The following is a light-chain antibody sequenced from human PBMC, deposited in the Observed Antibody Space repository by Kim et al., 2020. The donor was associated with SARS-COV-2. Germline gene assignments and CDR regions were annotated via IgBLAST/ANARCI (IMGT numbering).Light chain of an antibody. CDR1: QGISKR. V-gene: IGKV1-5*01. J-gene: IGKJ4*01. CDR3: QQYNFPPFT. Sequence: APVVDRVPITCRASQGISKRLAWYQQKPGKAPKLLIYSATTLERGVPSRFSGSRSGTDFTLTIANLQPDDFATYYCQQYNFPPFTFGRGTKVDIK. CDR2: SAT.